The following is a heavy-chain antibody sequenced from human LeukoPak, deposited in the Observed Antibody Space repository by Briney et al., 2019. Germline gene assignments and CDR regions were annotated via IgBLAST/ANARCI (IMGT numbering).Heavy chain of an antibody. V-gene: IGHV3-23*01. J-gene: IGHJ5*02. D-gene: IGHD6-13*01. Sequence: GGSLRLSCAASGFTFSSYDMSWVRQAPGKGLEWVSAISGSGGSTYYADSVKGRFTISRDNSKNTLYLQMNSLRAEDTAVYYCAKKDRSAAGTGWFDPWGQGTLVTVSS. CDR1: GFTFSSYD. CDR3: AKKDRSAAGTGWFDP. CDR2: ISGSGGST.